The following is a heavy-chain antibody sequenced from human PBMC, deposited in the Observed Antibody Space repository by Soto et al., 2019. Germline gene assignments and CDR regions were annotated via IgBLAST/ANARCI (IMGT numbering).Heavy chain of an antibody. CDR2: IYSGGST. D-gene: IGHD3-3*01. V-gene: IGHV3-66*01. Sequence: GGSLRLSCAASGFTVSSNYMNWVRQAPGKGLEWVSVIYSGGSTYYADSVKGRFTISRDNSKNTLYLQMNSLRAEDTAVYYCAKIPITIRLGMDVWGQGTTVTVSS. CDR1: GFTVSSNY. J-gene: IGHJ6*02. CDR3: AKIPITIRLGMDV.